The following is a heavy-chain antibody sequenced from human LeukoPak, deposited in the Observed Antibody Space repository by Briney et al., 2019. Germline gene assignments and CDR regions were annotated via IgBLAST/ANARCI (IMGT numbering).Heavy chain of an antibody. CDR1: GGSISPYY. Sequence: SETLSLTCTVSGGSISPYYWSWIRQPPGKRLEWIGYIYYSGTTNYNPSLKSRVTMSVDTSNNHLSLRLTSVTAADTALYYCARHSYNCYGLDVWGQGTTITVSS. CDR3: ARHSYNCYGLDV. V-gene: IGHV4-59*08. CDR2: IYYSGTT. J-gene: IGHJ6*02.